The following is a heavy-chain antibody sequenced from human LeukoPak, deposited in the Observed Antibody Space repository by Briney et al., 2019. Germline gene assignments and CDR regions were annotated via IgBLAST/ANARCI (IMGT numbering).Heavy chain of an antibody. D-gene: IGHD3-16*02. V-gene: IGHV4-4*07. CDR1: GGSISSYW. CDR2: IYTTGRT. CDR3: ATAGYTISSYRFDY. Sequence: SETLSLNCSVSGGSISSYWWSWIRKPAGKGLEFIGRIYTTGRTNYNPSLKSRVSMSVDTSKNKFSLELRSVTAADTAVYFCATAGYTISSYRFDYWGQGALGTVSS. J-gene: IGHJ4*02.